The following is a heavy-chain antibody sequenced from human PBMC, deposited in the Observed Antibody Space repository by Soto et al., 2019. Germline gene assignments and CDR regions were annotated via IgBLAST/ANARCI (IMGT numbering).Heavy chain of an antibody. CDR1: GDSISSGRYY. V-gene: IGHV4-30-4*01. D-gene: IGHD5-18*01. J-gene: IGHJ6*02. CDR3: ARDKHSLDGMDA. Sequence: SETLSLTCAVSGDSISSGRYYWSWVRQPPGKGLEWIGHIYYTGSTYYNPSLKSRLTISVDTSKNHFSLKLASVTAADTAIYYCARDKHSLDGMDAWGQGTTVTV. CDR2: IYYTGST.